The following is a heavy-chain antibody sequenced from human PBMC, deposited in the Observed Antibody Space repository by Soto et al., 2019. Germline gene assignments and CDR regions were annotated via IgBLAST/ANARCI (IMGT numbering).Heavy chain of an antibody. Sequence: QVQLVESGGGVVQPGRSLRLSCAASGFTFSSYGMHWVRQAPGKGLEWVAVIWYDGSNKYYADSVKGRFTISRDTSKNTLYLQMNSLRAEDTAVYYCARDLEHQAVADQPDYWGQGTLVTVSS. V-gene: IGHV3-33*01. J-gene: IGHJ4*02. CDR1: GFTFSSYG. CDR3: ARDLEHQAVADQPDY. D-gene: IGHD6-19*01. CDR2: IWYDGSNK.